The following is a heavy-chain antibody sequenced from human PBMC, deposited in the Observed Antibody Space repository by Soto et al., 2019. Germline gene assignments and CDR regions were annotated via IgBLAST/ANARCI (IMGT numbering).Heavy chain of an antibody. CDR3: ARGYCSGGSCYDPLYWFDP. J-gene: IGHJ5*02. V-gene: IGHV1-69*01. Sequence: QVQLVQSGAEVKKPGSSVKVSCKASGGTFSSYAISWVRQAPGQGLEWMGGFIPIFGTANYAQKFQGRVTITADESKSTAYMELSIRRSEDTDVYYCARGYCSGGSCYDPLYWFDPWGQGTLVTVSS. D-gene: IGHD2-15*01. CDR2: FIPIFGTA. CDR1: GGTFSSYA.